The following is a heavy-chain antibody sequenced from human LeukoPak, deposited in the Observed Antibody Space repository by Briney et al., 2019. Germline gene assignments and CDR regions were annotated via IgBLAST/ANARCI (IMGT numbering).Heavy chain of an antibody. J-gene: IGHJ4*02. CDR3: ARDYDFWGGYRVPSFFDY. CDR2: ISAGGDTT. Sequence: PGTSLRLSCVVSAFSFRNYAMSWVRQAPGKGLEWVSSISAGGDTTHYADSMKGRFAISRDNSKNSVYLQMNSLRAEDTAVYYCARDYDFWGGYRVPSFFDYWGQGTLVTVSS. V-gene: IGHV3-23*01. D-gene: IGHD3-3*01. CDR1: AFSFRNYA.